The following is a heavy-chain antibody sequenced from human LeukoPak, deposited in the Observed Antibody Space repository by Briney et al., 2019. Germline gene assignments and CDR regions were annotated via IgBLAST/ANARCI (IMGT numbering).Heavy chain of an antibody. D-gene: IGHD3-16*02. CDR2: VDYRENS. CDR3: ARSQSQSGSYRYYFAY. Sequence: SETLSLTCSVSGVFLGSAGSYWTWIRQPPGKGLEWIGYVDYRENSNYNPILKSRVTMSLDPSNNQFSLKISSVTAADTAVYYCARSQSQSGSYRYYFAYWGQGTLVAVSS. V-gene: IGHV4-61*08. J-gene: IGHJ4*02. CDR1: GVFLGSAGSY.